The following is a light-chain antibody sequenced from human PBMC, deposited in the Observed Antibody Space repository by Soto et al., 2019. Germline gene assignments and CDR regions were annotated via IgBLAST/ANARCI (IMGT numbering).Light chain of an antibody. Sequence: QPVLTQSPSASASLGASAKLTCTLSSGHSSYAIAWHQMQPGKGPRYLMDLNNDGSHTKGDGIHDRFSGSSSGAERYLIISSLQSEDEADYYCQTWGTGFQVFGGGTKLTVL. CDR3: QTWGTGFQV. V-gene: IGLV4-69*01. CDR2: LNNDGSH. J-gene: IGLJ2*01. CDR1: SGHSSYA.